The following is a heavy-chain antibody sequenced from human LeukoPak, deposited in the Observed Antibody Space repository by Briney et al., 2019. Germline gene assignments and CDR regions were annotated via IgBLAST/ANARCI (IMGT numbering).Heavy chain of an antibody. CDR2: ISGSGGST. CDR1: GFTFSSYA. D-gene: IGHD3-10*01. J-gene: IGHJ4*02. Sequence: GGSLRLSCAASGFTFSSYAMSWVRQAPGKGLEWVSAISGSGGSTYYADSVKGRFTISRDNSKNTLYLQMNSLRAEDTAVYYCAKSGRGLWFGELFEFDYWGQGTLVTVSS. CDR3: AKSGRGLWFGELFEFDY. V-gene: IGHV3-23*01.